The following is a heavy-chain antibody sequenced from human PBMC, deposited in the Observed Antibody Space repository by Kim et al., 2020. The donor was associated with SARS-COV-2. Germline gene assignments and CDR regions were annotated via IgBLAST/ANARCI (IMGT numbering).Heavy chain of an antibody. V-gene: IGHV3-33*01. CDR2: IWYDESKK. CDR3: AREVPVPVDYYGMDV. Sequence: GGSLRLSCAASGFTFSSYGMHWFRQAPGKGLEWVAVIWYDESKKYYADSVKGRFPISRDNSKNTLYLQMNSLRAEDTAVYYCAREVPVPVDYYGMDVWGQGTTVTVSS. D-gene: IGHD2-2*01. CDR1: GFTFSSYG. J-gene: IGHJ6*02.